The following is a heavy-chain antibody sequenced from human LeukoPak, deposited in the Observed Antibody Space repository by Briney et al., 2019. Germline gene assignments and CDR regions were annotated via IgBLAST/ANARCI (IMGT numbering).Heavy chain of an antibody. Sequence: PGGSLRLSCAASGFTFSSYAMSRVRQAPGKGLEWVSAISGSGGSTYYADSVKGRFTISRDNSKNTLYLQMNSLRAEDTAVYYCARDPSPGIAAAGTSAPFDYWGQGTLVTVSS. J-gene: IGHJ4*02. V-gene: IGHV3-23*01. CDR3: ARDPSPGIAAAGTSAPFDY. D-gene: IGHD6-13*01. CDR2: ISGSGGST. CDR1: GFTFSSYA.